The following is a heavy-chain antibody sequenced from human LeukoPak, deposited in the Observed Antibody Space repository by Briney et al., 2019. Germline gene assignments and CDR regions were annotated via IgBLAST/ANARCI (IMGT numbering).Heavy chain of an antibody. CDR1: GGTFSSYA. D-gene: IGHD5-18*01. CDR3: AGGRYVQLWFGDY. V-gene: IGHV1-69*06. CDR2: IIPIFGTA. Sequence: GASVKVSCKASGGTFSSYAISWVRQAPGQGLEWMGGIIPIFGTANYARKFQGRVTITADKSTSTAYMELSSLRSEDTAVYYCAGGRYVQLWFGDYWGPGTLVTVSS. J-gene: IGHJ4*02.